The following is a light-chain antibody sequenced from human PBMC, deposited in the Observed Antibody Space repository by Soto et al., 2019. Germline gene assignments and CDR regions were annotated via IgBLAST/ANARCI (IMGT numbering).Light chain of an antibody. CDR3: HHYGGSLYT. J-gene: IGKJ2*01. CDR2: GAS. CDR1: QSVSSNY. V-gene: IGKV3-20*01. Sequence: EIVLTQSPGTLSLSPEQRVTLSCRASQSVSSNYLAWYQQKPGQAPRLLIYGASNRATGVPDRFSGTGSGIDFTLTISRLAPEDFAVYYCHHYGGSLYTFGQGTKLEIK.